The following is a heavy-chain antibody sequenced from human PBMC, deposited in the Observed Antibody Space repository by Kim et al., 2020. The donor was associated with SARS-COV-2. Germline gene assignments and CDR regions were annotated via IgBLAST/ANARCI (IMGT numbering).Heavy chain of an antibody. V-gene: IGHV4-39*01. J-gene: IGHJ1*01. CDR2: IYYSGST. D-gene: IGHD3-22*01. CDR1: GGSISSSSYY. Sequence: SETLSLTCTVSGGSISSSSYYWSWLRQPLGKGLEWLASIYYSGSTYYNPSPKSRVTISVDTSRNQLSLKPSSVTAADTAVSYCAIHIYDRGLSYPWRHWG. CDR3: AIHIYDRGLSYPWRH.